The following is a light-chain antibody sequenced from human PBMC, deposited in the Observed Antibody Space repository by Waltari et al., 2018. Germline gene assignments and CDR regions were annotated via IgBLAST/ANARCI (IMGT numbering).Light chain of an antibody. CDR1: QSVTSIA. V-gene: IGKV3-20*01. CDR3: QQYDGEVVT. J-gene: IGKJ4*01. Sequence: IVLTKSPGTLSLATGARAPLSCRSSQSVTSIALSWYQQKLGQAPRLLIYGTSSRATGTPDRFSGSGSGTDFTLTISRLEPEDVAVYYCQQYDGEVVTFGGGTKVEI. CDR2: GTS.